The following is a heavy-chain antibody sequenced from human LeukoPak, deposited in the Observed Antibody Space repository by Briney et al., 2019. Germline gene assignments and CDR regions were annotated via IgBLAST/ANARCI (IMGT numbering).Heavy chain of an antibody. Sequence: PSETLSLTCTVSGGSISGYYWSWIRQPPGKGLEWIGSIHYSGSTYYNPSLKSRVTISVDTSKNQFSLKLSSVTAADTAVYYCARLSGFGELMPFDYWGQGTLVTVSS. CDR2: IHYSGST. D-gene: IGHD3-10*01. J-gene: IGHJ4*02. V-gene: IGHV4-59*05. CDR1: GGSISGYY. CDR3: ARLSGFGELMPFDY.